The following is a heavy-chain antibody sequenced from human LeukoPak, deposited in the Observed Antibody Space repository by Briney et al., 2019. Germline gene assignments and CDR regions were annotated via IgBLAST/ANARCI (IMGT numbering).Heavy chain of an antibody. J-gene: IGHJ4*02. CDR3: ARPSDSSGYYSV. D-gene: IGHD3-22*01. CDR2: IYPGDSDT. Sequence: GESLKISCRGSGNSFTSYWIGWVRQMPGKGLESMGIIYPGDSDTRYSPSFRGQVTISADKSISIAYLQWSSLKASDTAMYYCARPSDSSGYYSVWGQGTLVSVSS. V-gene: IGHV5-51*01. CDR1: GNSFTSYW.